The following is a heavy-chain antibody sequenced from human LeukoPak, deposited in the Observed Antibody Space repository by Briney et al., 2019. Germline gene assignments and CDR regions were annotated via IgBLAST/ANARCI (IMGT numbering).Heavy chain of an antibody. CDR3: ARHYYASGRIVH. D-gene: IGHD3-10*01. J-gene: IGHJ4*02. V-gene: IGHV3-7*01. CDR2: INRDGSEE. CDR1: GFTFSRYW. Sequence: GGSVRLSCVASGFTFSRYWMSWVRQAPGKGLEGVAKINRDGSEEYYVGSVKGRFTISRDNAKNSLFLQMHSLSGEDTAVYYCARHYYASGRIVHWGQGNLVTVSS.